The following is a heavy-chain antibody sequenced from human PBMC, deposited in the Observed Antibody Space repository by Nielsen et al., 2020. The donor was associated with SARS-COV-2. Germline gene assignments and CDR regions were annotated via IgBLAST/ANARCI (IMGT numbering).Heavy chain of an antibody. J-gene: IGHJ4*01. D-gene: IGHD2-2*01. CDR1: GFTFSSYA. CDR2: ISYDGSE. Sequence: SCAASGFTFSSYAMHWVRQPPGKGLEWMTIISYDGSEHSADSVKGRFTISRENSKNTLYLHMNSLKPEDTAVYYCARETLDHTSSFVDQWGQGTLVIVSS. V-gene: IGHV3-30*01. CDR3: ARETLDHTSSFVDQ.